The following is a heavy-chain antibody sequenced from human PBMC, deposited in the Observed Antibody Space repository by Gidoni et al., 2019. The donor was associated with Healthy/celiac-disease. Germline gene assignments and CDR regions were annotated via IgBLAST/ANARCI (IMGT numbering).Heavy chain of an antibody. V-gene: IGHV4-31*03. D-gene: IGHD4-17*01. CDR2: TYYSGSN. CDR3: ARGGDYGGNSVGAFDI. CDR1: GGSISSGGYY. Sequence: QVPLQESCPGLVKPSKTLSLTCTVSGGSISSGGYYWRWIRQHPGKGLEWIGYTYYSGSNYYNPSLKSRVTISVDTSKNQFSLKLSSVTAADTAVYYCARGGDYGGNSVGAFDIWGQGTMVTVSS. J-gene: IGHJ3*02.